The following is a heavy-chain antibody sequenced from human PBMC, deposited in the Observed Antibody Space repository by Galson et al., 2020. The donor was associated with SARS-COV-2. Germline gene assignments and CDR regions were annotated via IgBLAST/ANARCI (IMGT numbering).Heavy chain of an antibody. CDR3: ASGESDD. J-gene: IGHJ4*02. CDR1: FAPISNPYYY. Sequence: SETLSLTCTVSFAPISNPYYYSGWIRQPPGKGLEWLRNIDYSCNTYPNPSLQSRLTMSVDTSKNQLSLSLKLSSLTAADTGVYYCASGESDDWGQGTLVIVSS. CDR2: IDYSCNT. V-gene: IGHV4-39*01. D-gene: IGHD3-10*01.